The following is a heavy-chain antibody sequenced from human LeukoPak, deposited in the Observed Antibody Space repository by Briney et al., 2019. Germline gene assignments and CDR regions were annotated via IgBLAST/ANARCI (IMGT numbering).Heavy chain of an antibody. D-gene: IGHD2-2*01. CDR1: GFTFRSYA. J-gene: IGHJ4*02. CDR2: ISADGGST. CDR3: AKRRYCTTTSCHDFDY. V-gene: IGHV3-23*01. Sequence: PGGSLRLSCAASGFTFRSYAMNWVRQAPGKGLEWVSAISADGGSTYYADSVKGRFTISRDNSKNTLYLQMNSLGPGDTAVYYCAKRRYCTTTSCHDFDYWGQGTLVTVSS.